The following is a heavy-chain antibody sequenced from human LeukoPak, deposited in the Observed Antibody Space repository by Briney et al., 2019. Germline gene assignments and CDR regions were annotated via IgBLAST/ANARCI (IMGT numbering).Heavy chain of an antibody. V-gene: IGHV4-59*11. Sequence: SETLSLTCNVSGVSISTHYWSWIRQSPGKGLEWIGYIYHNRLTNYNPSLKSRVTISIDTSKNEFSLKLTSVIAADTAVYYCAREANYYGSGSYFEGTFDYWGQGSLVTVSS. D-gene: IGHD3-10*01. CDR3: AREANYYGSGSYFEGTFDY. CDR1: GVSISTHY. CDR2: IYHNRLT. J-gene: IGHJ4*02.